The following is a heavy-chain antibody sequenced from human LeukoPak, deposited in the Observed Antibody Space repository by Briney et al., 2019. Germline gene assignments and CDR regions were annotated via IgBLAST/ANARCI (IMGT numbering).Heavy chain of an antibody. CDR1: GFTFSSYA. J-gene: IGHJ4*02. Sequence: GGSLRLCCAASGFTFSSYAMSWVRQAPGKGLEWVSAISGSGSGGSTYYADSVKGRFTISRDNSKNTLYLQMNSLRAEDTAVFYCAKSSPPPLRYWGQGTPVTVSS. CDR3: AKSSPPPLRY. V-gene: IGHV3-23*01. CDR2: ISGSGSGGST.